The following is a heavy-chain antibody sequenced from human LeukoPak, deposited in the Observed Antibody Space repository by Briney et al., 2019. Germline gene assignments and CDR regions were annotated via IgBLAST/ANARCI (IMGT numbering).Heavy chain of an antibody. CDR1: GFTFSSYA. CDR2: ISGSGGST. Sequence: GGSLRLSCAASGFTFSSYAMSWVRQAPGKGLEWVSAISGSGGSTYYADSVKGRFTISRDNSKNTLYLQMNSLRAEDTAVYYCAKARYGSASYYNVGAFDYWGQGTLVTVSS. CDR3: AKARYGSASYYNVGAFDY. V-gene: IGHV3-23*01. J-gene: IGHJ4*02. D-gene: IGHD3-10*01.